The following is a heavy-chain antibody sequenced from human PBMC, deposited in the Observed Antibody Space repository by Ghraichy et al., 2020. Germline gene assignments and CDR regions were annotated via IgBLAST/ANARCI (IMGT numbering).Heavy chain of an antibody. CDR3: ARTRKYQLLRITVGSSWQKPNDY. CDR2: IKQDGSEK. CDR1: GFTFSSYW. D-gene: IGHD2-2*01. J-gene: IGHJ4*02. V-gene: IGHV3-7*01. Sequence: GGSLRLSCAASGFTFSSYWMSWVRQAPGKGLEWVANIKQDGSEKYYVDSVKGRFTISRDNAKNSLYLQMNSLSAEDTAVYYCARTRKYQLLRITVGSSWQKPNDYWGQGTLVTVSS.